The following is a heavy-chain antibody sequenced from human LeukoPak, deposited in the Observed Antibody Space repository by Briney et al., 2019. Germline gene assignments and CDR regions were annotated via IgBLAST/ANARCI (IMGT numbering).Heavy chain of an antibody. CDR3: AKDRSWA. Sequence: PGRSLRLSCGASGFTFDDHAMHWVRQAPGKGLEWVSGISWNSGSIGYADSVKGRFTISRDNAKNSLYLQMNSLRAEDTALYYCAKDRSWAWGQGTLVTVSS. D-gene: IGHD3-10*01. CDR2: ISWNSGSI. CDR1: GFTFDDHA. J-gene: IGHJ5*02. V-gene: IGHV3-9*01.